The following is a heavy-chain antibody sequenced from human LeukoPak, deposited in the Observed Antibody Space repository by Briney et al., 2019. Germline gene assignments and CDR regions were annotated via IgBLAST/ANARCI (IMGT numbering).Heavy chain of an antibody. CDR1: GGTFSGYA. CDR3: AKGGREYFQH. Sequence: ASVKVSCKASGGTFSGYAISWVRQAPGKGLEWVSSISTSGASTYYADSVKGRFTFSRDNSKNTLYLQMNSLRAEDTAVYYCAKGGREYFQHWGQGTLVTVSS. J-gene: IGHJ1*01. V-gene: IGHV3-23*01. CDR2: ISTSGAST. D-gene: IGHD3-10*01.